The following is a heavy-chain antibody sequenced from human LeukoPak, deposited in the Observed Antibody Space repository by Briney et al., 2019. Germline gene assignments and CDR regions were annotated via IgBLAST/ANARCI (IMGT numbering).Heavy chain of an antibody. Sequence: ASVKVSCKASGYTFTGYYMHWVRQAPGQGLEWMGWINPNSGGTIYAQKLQGRVTMTTDTSTSTAYMELRSLRSDDTAVYYCASTESYYDSSGLYYFDYWGQGTLVTVSS. D-gene: IGHD3-22*01. CDR3: ASTESYYDSSGLYYFDY. CDR1: GYTFTGYY. CDR2: INPNSGGT. V-gene: IGHV1-2*02. J-gene: IGHJ4*02.